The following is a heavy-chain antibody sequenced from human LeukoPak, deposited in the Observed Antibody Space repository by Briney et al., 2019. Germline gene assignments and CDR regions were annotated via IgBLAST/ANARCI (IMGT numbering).Heavy chain of an antibody. CDR1: GGSISGSSYY. CDR3: ARLRGAMTPVTSDFDY. CDR2: GFYSGSA. Sequence: SETLSLTCTVSGGSISGSSYYWAWIRQPPGKGVEWIGSGFYSGSAYYNPSLKSRLTIFVDTSKNQFSLDLSSVTAADTAVYYCARLRGAMTPVTSDFDYWGQGILVTVSS. V-gene: IGHV4-39*01. J-gene: IGHJ4*02. D-gene: IGHD4-17*01.